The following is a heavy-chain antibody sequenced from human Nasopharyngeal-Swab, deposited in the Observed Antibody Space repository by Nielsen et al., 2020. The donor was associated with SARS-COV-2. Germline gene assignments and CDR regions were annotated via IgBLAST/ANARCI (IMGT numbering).Heavy chain of an antibody. CDR1: GFTFSSEA. Sequence: GGALRSSCAAAGFTFSSEAMSRVRQTPGKGRERVSAISGSGGSTYYADSVKSRFTISRDNSKNTLYLQMNSLRAEDTAVYYCAKDRVGARWLQLLGAFDIWGQGTMVTVSS. CDR3: AKDRVGARWLQLLGAFDI. CDR2: ISGSGGST. J-gene: IGHJ3*02. D-gene: IGHD5-24*01. V-gene: IGHV3-23*01.